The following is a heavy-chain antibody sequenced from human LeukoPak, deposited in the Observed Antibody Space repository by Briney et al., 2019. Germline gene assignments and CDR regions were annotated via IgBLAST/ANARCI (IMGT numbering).Heavy chain of an antibody. CDR2: ISSSSSYI. Sequence: PGGSLPLSCAASGLTFSNAWMRWVRPPPGKGLEWVSSISSSSSYIYYADSVKGRFTITRDNAKNSMYLQMNSLRAEDTAVYYCARGGGYSYGYDYWGQGTLVTVSS. CDR3: ARGGGYSYGYDY. J-gene: IGHJ4*02. CDR1: GLTFSNAW. V-gene: IGHV3-21*01. D-gene: IGHD5-18*01.